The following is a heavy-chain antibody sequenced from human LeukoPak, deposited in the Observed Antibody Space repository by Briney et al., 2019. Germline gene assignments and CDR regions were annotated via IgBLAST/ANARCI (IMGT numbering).Heavy chain of an antibody. Sequence: PSETLSLTCAVYGGSFSGYYWSWIRQPPGKGLEWIGEINHSGSTNYNPSLKSRVTISVDTSKNQFSLKLSSVTAADTAVYYCARQDYYVLVYWGQGTLVTVSS. J-gene: IGHJ4*02. CDR1: GGSFSGYY. V-gene: IGHV4-34*01. CDR2: INHSGST. D-gene: IGHD3-10*02. CDR3: ARQDYYVLVY.